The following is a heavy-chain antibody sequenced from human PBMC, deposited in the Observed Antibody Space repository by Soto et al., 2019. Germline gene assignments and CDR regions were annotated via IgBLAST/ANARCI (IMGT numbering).Heavy chain of an antibody. Sequence: SVTLSLTCAVYGGSFSGYYWSWIRQPPGKGLEWIGEINYSGSTNYNPSLKSRVTISVDTSKNQFSLRLSSVAAADTAVYYCARISNFDFWSGPDALDIWGQGTMVTVSS. V-gene: IGHV4-34*01. CDR1: GGSFSGYY. CDR3: ARISNFDFWSGPDALDI. J-gene: IGHJ3*02. CDR2: INYSGST. D-gene: IGHD3-3*01.